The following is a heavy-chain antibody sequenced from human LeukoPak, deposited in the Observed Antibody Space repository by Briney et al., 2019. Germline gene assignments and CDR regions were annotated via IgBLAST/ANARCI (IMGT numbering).Heavy chain of an antibody. J-gene: IGHJ6*02. CDR1: GYTFTSYG. CDR3: AREGSIAAAGSALYGMDV. CDR2: ISAYSGNT. D-gene: IGHD6-13*01. V-gene: IGHV1-18*01. Sequence: ASVKVSCKASGYTFTSYGISWVRQAPGQGLEWMGWISAYSGNTNYAQKLQGRVTMTTDTSTSTAYMELRSLRSDDTAVYYCAREGSIAAAGSALYGMDVWGQGTTVTVSS.